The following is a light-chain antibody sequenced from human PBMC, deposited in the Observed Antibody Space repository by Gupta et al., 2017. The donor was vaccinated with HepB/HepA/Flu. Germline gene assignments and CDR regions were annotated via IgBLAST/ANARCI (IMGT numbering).Light chain of an antibody. V-gene: IGLV2-14*01. CDR3: SSYTSSSTLVV. J-gene: IGLJ2*01. Sequence: SAVTQPAPVSGSPGQSITISHTGTSSDFGGYNYVSWYQQHPGKAPKLMIYDVSNRPSGVSNRFSGSKSGNTASLTISGLQAEDEADYYCSSYTSSSTLVVFGGGTKLTVL. CDR2: DVS. CDR1: SSDFGGYNY.